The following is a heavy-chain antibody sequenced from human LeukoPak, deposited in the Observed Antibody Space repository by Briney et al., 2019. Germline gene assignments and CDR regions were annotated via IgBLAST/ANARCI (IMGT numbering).Heavy chain of an antibody. J-gene: IGHJ4*02. Sequence: GGSLRLSCAASGFTFSSYWMSWVRQAPGKGLEWVANIKQDGSEKYYVDSVKGRFTISRDNAKNSLYLQMNSLRAEDTAVYYCARDTSIAAAGSFGYWGQGTLVTVSS. D-gene: IGHD6-13*01. CDR3: ARDTSIAAAGSFGY. CDR2: IKQDGSEK. CDR1: GFTFSSYW. V-gene: IGHV3-7*01.